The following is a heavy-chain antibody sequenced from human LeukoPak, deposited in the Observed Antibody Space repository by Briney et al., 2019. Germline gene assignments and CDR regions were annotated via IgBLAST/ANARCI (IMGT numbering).Heavy chain of an antibody. J-gene: IGHJ3*02. CDR3: ARGTYTMTTDAFDI. Sequence: NPSETLSLTCAVSGGSISSNNWWSWVRQPPGKGLEWIGEISLSGSTNYNPSLKSRVIISLDKSKNQFSVKLNSVTAADTAVYYCARGTYTMTTDAFDIWGQGTMVTVSS. CDR2: ISLSGST. D-gene: IGHD2-2*02. V-gene: IGHV4-4*02. CDR1: GGSISSNNW.